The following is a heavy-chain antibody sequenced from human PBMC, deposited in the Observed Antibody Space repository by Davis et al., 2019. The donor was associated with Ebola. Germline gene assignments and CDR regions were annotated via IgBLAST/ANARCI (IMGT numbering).Heavy chain of an antibody. CDR2: LYSGGSA. CDR1: GLTVSGTY. D-gene: IGHD4-17*01. CDR3: AKDNYAVTIMVGAFDI. J-gene: IGHJ3*02. Sequence: PGGSLRLSCAASGLTVSGTYMNWVRQAQGKGLEWVSVLYSGGSAYYADSVRGRFTISRDNSKNTVYLQMHSLGVEDTAIYYCAKDNYAVTIMVGAFDIWGQGTVVTVSS. V-gene: IGHV3-66*01.